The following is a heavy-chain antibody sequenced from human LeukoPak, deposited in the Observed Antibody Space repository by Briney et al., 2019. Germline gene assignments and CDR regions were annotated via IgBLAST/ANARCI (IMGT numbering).Heavy chain of an antibody. J-gene: IGHJ6*03. CDR3: ARQSIAARAYYYYMDV. CDR1: GGSISSSSYY. V-gene: IGHV4-39*01. Sequence: SETLSLTCTVSGGSISSSSYYWGWIRQPPGKGLEWIGSIYYSGSTYYNPSLKSRVTISVDTSKNQFSLKVSSVTAADTAVYYCARQSIAARAYYYYMDVWGKGTTVTVSS. CDR2: IYYSGST. D-gene: IGHD6-6*01.